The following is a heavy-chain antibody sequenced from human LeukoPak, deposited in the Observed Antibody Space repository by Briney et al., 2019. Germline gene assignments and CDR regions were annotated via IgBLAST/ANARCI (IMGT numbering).Heavy chain of an antibody. CDR1: GYTFIEYY. J-gene: IGHJ4*02. Sequence: ASVKVSCKASGYTFIEYYMHWVRQAPGQGLEWMGWINPNSGGTNYAQKFQGRVTMTRDTSISTAYMELSRLTSDDTAVFYCARIGYRAPYSIDYWGQGTLVTVSS. CDR3: ARIGYRAPYSIDY. V-gene: IGHV1-2*02. D-gene: IGHD6-13*01. CDR2: INPNSGGT.